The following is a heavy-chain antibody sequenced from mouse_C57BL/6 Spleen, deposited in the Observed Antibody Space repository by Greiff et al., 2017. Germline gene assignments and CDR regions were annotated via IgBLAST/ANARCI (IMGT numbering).Heavy chain of an antibody. CDR1: GYTFTSYW. CDR2: IDPSDSYT. J-gene: IGHJ4*01. CDR3: ARQLRLRSICMDY. Sequence: QVQLQQPGAELVMPGASVKLSCKASGYTFTSYWMHWVKQRPGQGLEWIGEIDPSDSYTNYNQKFKGKSTLTVDKSSSTAYMQLSSLTSEDSAVYYCARQLRLRSICMDYWGQGTSVTVSS. V-gene: IGHV1-69*01. D-gene: IGHD3-2*02.